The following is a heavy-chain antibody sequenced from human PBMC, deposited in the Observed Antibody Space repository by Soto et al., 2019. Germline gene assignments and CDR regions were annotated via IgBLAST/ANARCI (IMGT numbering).Heavy chain of an antibody. D-gene: IGHD3-22*01. CDR3: AREDTPTHESRGYSTGRFDY. CDR1: GGSISSGDYY. Sequence: SETLSLTCTVSGGSISSGDYYWCWIRPPPGKGLEWMGYIYYSGSTYYNPTLKSRVTISVDTSKNQFSQKLSSVTAADTAVYYWAREDTPTHESRGYSTGRFDYWGQGTLVTVSS. CDR2: IYYSGST. J-gene: IGHJ4*02. V-gene: IGHV4-30-4*01.